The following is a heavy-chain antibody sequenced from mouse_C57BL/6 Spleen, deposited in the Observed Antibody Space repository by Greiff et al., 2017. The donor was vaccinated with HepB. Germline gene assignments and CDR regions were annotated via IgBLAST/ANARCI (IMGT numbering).Heavy chain of an antibody. J-gene: IGHJ3*01. CDR2: ISSGGDYN. V-gene: IGHV5-9-1*02. CDR1: GFTFSSYA. CDR3: TRDGVIPWAY. D-gene: IGHD2-3*01. Sequence: DVKLVESGAGLVKPGGSLKLSCAASGFTFSSYAMSWVRPTPEKRLEWVAYISSGGDYNYYADTLKGRFTISRDNARNTLYLQMSSLKSEDTAMYYCTRDGVIPWAYWGQGTLVTVSA.